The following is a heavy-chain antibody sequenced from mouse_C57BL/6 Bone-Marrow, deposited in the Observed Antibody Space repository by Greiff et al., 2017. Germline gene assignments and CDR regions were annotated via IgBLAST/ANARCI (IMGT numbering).Heavy chain of an antibody. Sequence: ESGPGLVKPSQSLSLTCSVTGYSITSGYYWNWLRQFPGNKLEWMGYISYDGSNNYNPSLKNRISITRDTSKNQFFLKLNSVTTEDTATYYCARAITTVEWGFAYWGQGTLVTVSA. J-gene: IGHJ3*01. CDR2: ISYDGSN. V-gene: IGHV3-6*01. CDR1: GYSITSGYY. D-gene: IGHD1-1*01. CDR3: ARAITTVEWGFAY.